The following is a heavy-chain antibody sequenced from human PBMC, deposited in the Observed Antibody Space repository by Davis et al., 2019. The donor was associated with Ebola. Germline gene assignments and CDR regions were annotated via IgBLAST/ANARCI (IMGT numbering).Heavy chain of an antibody. CDR1: GFTVSSNY. D-gene: IGHD3-3*01. Sequence: GESLKISCAASGFTVSSNYMSWVRQAPGKGLEWVSAIYSGGSTYYADSVKGSFTISSDNSKNTLFLQTSSLRSEDTAVYYCARGGRITIFGVVIIKEVGYYYGMDVWGQGTTVTVSS. CDR3: ARGGRITIFGVVIIKEVGYYYGMDV. CDR2: IYSGGST. V-gene: IGHV3-53*05. J-gene: IGHJ6*02.